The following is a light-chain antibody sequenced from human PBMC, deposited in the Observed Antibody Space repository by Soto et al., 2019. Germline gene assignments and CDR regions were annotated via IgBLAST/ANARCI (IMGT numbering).Light chain of an antibody. J-gene: IGKJ4*01. CDR2: GAS. Sequence: EIVLTQSPGTLSLSPGERATLSCRASQSVSSSYLAWYQQKPGQAPRLLIYGASSRATGIPDRFSGSGSGTDFTRSISRLQPQDFAVYYCQQYGSSLGVTFGGGTKVDI. V-gene: IGKV3-20*01. CDR1: QSVSSSY. CDR3: QQYGSSLGVT.